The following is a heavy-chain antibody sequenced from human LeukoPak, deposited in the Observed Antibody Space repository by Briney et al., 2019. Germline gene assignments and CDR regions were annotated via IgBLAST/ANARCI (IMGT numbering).Heavy chain of an antibody. Sequence: PGGSLRLSCAASGFTFSSYEMNWVRQAPGKGLEWVSYISSSGSTIYYADSVKGRFTISRDNAKNSLYLQMNSLRAEDTAVYYCAREQGGIAAAPPFDYWGQGTLVTVSS. J-gene: IGHJ4*02. V-gene: IGHV3-48*03. CDR2: ISSSGSTI. CDR1: GFTFSSYE. D-gene: IGHD6-13*01. CDR3: AREQGGIAAAPPFDY.